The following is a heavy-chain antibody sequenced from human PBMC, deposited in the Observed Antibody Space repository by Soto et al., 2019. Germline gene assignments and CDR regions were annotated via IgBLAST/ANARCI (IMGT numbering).Heavy chain of an antibody. J-gene: IGHJ5*02. Sequence: ASVKVSCKASGYTFTSYAMHWVRQAPGQRLEWMGWINAGNGNTKYSQKFQGRVTITRDTSASTAYMELSSLRSEDTAVYYCAFENYDILTGYYHNWFDPWGQGTLVTVSS. CDR1: GYTFTSYA. CDR3: AFENYDILTGYYHNWFDP. D-gene: IGHD3-9*01. CDR2: INAGNGNT. V-gene: IGHV1-3*01.